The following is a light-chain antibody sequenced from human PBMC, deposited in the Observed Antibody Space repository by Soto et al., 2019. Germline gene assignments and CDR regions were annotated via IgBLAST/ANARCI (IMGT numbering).Light chain of an antibody. J-gene: IGKJ1*01. CDR1: YGISSY. CDR2: AAS. V-gene: IGKV1-9*01. CDR3: QQYNSYSAT. Sequence: IQLTQSPSSLSASXGDRVTIICRGSYGISSYLALYQQKPGXSPKLLXYAASTLQSGGPSRFSGSGSATEFTRPISSLQPDDFATYYGQQYNSYSATFGQGTKVDIK.